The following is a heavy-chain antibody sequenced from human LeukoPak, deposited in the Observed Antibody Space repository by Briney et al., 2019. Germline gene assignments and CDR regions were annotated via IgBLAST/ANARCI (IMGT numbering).Heavy chain of an antibody. CDR3: AREVGPSWWDY. V-gene: IGHV3-30*03. D-gene: IGHD2-8*02. Sequence: GGTLRLSCAASGFTFSSYGMHWVRQAPGKGLEWVAVISYDGSNKYYADFEKGRFTIPRDNSKNTLYLQMNSLRAEDPAVYYCAREVGPSWWDYWGQGTLVTVSS. CDR2: ISYDGSNK. CDR1: GFTFSSYG. J-gene: IGHJ4*02.